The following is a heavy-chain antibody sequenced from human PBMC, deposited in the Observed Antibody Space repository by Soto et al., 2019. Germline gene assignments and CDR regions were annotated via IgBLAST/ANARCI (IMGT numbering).Heavy chain of an antibody. V-gene: IGHV3-30-3*01. CDR2: ISYDGSNN. J-gene: IGHJ4*02. D-gene: IGHD1-26*01. CDR1: GFTFSSYA. Sequence: QVQLVESGGGVVQPGRSLRLSCAASGFTFSSYAMHWVRQAPGKGLEWVAVISYDGSNNYYADSVKGRFTISRDNSKNTLYLQMNSLRAEDTAVYYCAREKVDPFDYWGQGTLVTVSS. CDR3: AREKVDPFDY.